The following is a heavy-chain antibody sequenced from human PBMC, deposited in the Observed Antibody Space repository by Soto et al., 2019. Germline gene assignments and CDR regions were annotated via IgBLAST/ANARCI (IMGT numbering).Heavy chain of an antibody. D-gene: IGHD3-22*01. J-gene: IGHJ4*02. CDR1: GFTFSSYA. Sequence: GGSLRLSCAASGFTFSSYAMHWVRQAPGKGLEWVAVISYDGSNKYYADSVKGRFTISRDNSKNTLYLQMNSLKAEDTAVYYCARDLSHYDISGYYWGQGTLVTVSS. V-gene: IGHV3-30-3*01. CDR3: ARDLSHYDISGYY. CDR2: ISYDGSNK.